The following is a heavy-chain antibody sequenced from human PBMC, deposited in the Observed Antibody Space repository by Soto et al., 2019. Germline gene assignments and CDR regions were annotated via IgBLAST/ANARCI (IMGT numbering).Heavy chain of an antibody. V-gene: IGHV3-33*01. CDR2: IWYDGSSK. Sequence: PGGSLRLSCAASGFTFSSYGMHWVRQAPGKGLEWVAVIWYDGSSKYYADSVKGRFTISRDNSKNTLYLQMNSLRADDTAVYYCATDPPLMINLGGAPPDDVFDIGGKGTMVTVS. D-gene: IGHD3-16*01. J-gene: IGHJ3*02. CDR3: ATDPPLMINLGGAPPDDVFDI. CDR1: GFTFSSYG.